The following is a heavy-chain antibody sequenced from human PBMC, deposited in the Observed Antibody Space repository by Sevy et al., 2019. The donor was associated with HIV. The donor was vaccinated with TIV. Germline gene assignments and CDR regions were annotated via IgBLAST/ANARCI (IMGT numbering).Heavy chain of an antibody. CDR3: GRQGVAAEIDY. J-gene: IGHJ4*02. D-gene: IGHD6-13*01. CDR2: IRNKADSYAT. V-gene: IGHV3-73*01. Sequence: GGSLRLSCAASGFTFSVAAVHWVRQASGKGLEWVGRIRNKADSYATSYAASVKGRFTISRDDSKNMAYLQMNSLKTEDTAVYFCGRQGVAAEIDYWGRGNLVTVSS. CDR1: GFTFSVAA.